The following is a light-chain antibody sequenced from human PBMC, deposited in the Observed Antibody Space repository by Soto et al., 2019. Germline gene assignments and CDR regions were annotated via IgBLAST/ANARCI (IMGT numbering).Light chain of an antibody. J-gene: IGKJ1*01. CDR3: QQYGTSPRT. Sequence: IVWAQSPGTLSLYTGERATLSCRASQSINSNYLAWYQLKPGQAPRLLIYGASIRATAIPDRFSGSVSGTDFTLTISSLDPEDFAVYFCQQYGTSPRTFGQGTKVAIK. V-gene: IGKV3-20*01. CDR1: QSINSNY. CDR2: GAS.